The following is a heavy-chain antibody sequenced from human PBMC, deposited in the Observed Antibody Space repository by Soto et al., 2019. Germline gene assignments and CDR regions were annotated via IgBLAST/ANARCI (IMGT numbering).Heavy chain of an antibody. V-gene: IGHV1-18*01. CDR3: ARDRDIADYYYYYGMDV. J-gene: IGHJ6*02. Sequence: QVQLVQSGAEVKKPGASVKVSCKASGYTFTSYGISWVRQAPGQGFDWMGWISAYNGNTNYAQKLQGRVTMTTDTSTSTAYMELRSLRSDDTAVYYCARDRDIADYYYYYGMDVWGQGTTVTVSS. CDR2: ISAYNGNT. CDR1: GYTFTSYG. D-gene: IGHD6-13*01.